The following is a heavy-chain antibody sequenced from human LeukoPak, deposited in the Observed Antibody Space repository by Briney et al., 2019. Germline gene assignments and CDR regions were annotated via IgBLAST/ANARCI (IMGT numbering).Heavy chain of an antibody. V-gene: IGHV1-69*13. CDR3: ARALSDSSGYYYSHFDY. CDR1: GGTFSSYA. Sequence: SVKVSCKASGGTFSSYAISWVRQAPGQGLEWMGGIIPIFGTANYAQKFQGRVTITADESTSTAYMELSSLRSEDTAVYYCARALSDSSGYYYSHFDYWGQGTLVTVSS. D-gene: IGHD3-22*01. J-gene: IGHJ4*02. CDR2: IIPIFGTA.